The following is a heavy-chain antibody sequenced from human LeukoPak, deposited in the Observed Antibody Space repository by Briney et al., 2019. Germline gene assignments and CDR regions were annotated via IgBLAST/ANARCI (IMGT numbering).Heavy chain of an antibody. V-gene: IGHV3-33*01. J-gene: IGHJ3*02. CDR1: GFTFSSYG. D-gene: IGHD3-10*01. CDR2: TWYDGSNK. Sequence: GGSLRLSCAASGFTFSSYGMHWVRQDPGKGLEWEAVTWYDGSNKYYADCVKGRFTISRDKPKNTLYQQMNSLRVEDTAVYYCARVHWGNYYLNAFDIWGQGTMVTVSS. CDR3: ARVHWGNYYLNAFDI.